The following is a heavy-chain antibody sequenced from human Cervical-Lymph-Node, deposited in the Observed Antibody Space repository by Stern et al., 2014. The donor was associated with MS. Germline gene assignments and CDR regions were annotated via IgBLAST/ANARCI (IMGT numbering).Heavy chain of an antibody. CDR3: ARDCRLRYFDNYGMDV. J-gene: IGHJ6*02. Sequence: VQLLESGPGLVKPSQTLSLTCTVSGGSISSGSYYWSWIRQPAGKGLEWIGRIYTSGSTNYNPSLKSRVTISVDTSKNQFSLKLSSVTADTAVYYCARDCRLRYFDNYGMDVWGQGTTVTVSS. D-gene: IGHD3-9*01. V-gene: IGHV4-61*02. CDR2: IYTSGST. CDR1: GGSISSGSYY.